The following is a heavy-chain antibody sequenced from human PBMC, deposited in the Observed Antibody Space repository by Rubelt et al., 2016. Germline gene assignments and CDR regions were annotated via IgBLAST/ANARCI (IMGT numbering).Heavy chain of an antibody. V-gene: IGHV3-48*04. CDR1: GFTFSNAW. CDR3: TTDPLGYCSGGSCWYYFDY. J-gene: IGHJ4*02. D-gene: IGHD2-15*01. CDR2: ISSSSSTI. Sequence: EVQLVESGGGLVKPGGSLRLSCAASGFTFSNAWMSWVRQAPGKGLEWVSYISSSSSTIYYADSVKGRFTISRDNAKNSLYLQMNSLRAEDTAAYYCTTDPLGYCSGGSCWYYFDYWGQGTLVTVSS.